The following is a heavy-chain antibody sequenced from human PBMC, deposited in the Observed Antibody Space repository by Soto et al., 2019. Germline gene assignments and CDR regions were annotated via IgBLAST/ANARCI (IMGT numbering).Heavy chain of an antibody. D-gene: IGHD3-10*01. V-gene: IGHV4-61*01. CDR3: ARVGNHDAFDI. Sequence: SDTLSLTCTVSGVSVSSGSYYWSWIRQPPGKGLEWIGYIYYSGSTNYNPSLKSRVTISVDTSKNQFSLKLSSVTAADTAVYYCARVGNHDAFDIWGQGTMVTVSS. CDR2: IYYSGST. J-gene: IGHJ3*02. CDR1: GVSVSSGSYY.